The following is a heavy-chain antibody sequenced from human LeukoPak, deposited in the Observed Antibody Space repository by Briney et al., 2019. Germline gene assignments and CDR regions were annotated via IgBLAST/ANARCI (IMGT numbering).Heavy chain of an antibody. CDR2: FYFSGST. D-gene: IGHD6-6*01. V-gene: IGHV4-39*01. CDR3: ARGIGRIAARFTFDY. Sequence: SETLSLTCTVSGGSGGSFSDYYWSWIRQPPGKGLEWIGSFYFSGSTYYNPSLKSRLSMSADTSKNQFSLQLNYVTPEDTAVYYCARGIGRIAARFTFDYWGQGTLVTVSS. CDR1: GGSGGSFSDYY. J-gene: IGHJ4*02.